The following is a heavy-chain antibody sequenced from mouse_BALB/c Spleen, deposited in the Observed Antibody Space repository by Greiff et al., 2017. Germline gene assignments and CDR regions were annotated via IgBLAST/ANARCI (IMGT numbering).Heavy chain of an antibody. D-gene: IGHD2-3*01. CDR1: GYTFTDYN. CDR3: ARGGWYYFDY. J-gene: IGHJ2*01. Sequence: VQLQQSGPELVKPGASVKISCKASGYTFTDYNMHWVKQSHGKSLEWIGYIYPYNGGTGYNQKFKSKATLTVDNSSSTAYMELRSLTSEDSAVYYCARGGWYYFDYWGQGTTLTVSS. V-gene: IGHV1S29*02. CDR2: IYPYNGGT.